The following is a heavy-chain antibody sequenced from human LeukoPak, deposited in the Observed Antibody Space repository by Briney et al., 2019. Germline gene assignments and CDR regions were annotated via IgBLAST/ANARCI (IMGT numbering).Heavy chain of an antibody. CDR1: GYSFTSQW. V-gene: IGHV5-51*01. CDR3: ARQGSSWYGEFDY. Sequence: PGESLKISCKGSGYSFTSQWIGWVRQMPGKGLEWMGIIYPGDSDSRYSPSFQGLVTISADKSINTAYLQWSSLKASDTAMYYCARQGSSWYGEFDYWGRGTLVTVSS. J-gene: IGHJ4*02. CDR2: IYPGDSDS. D-gene: IGHD6-13*01.